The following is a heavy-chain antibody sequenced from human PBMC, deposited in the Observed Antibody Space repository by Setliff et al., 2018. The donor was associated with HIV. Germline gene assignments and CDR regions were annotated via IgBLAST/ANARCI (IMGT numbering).Heavy chain of an antibody. CDR1: GGTFNNYA. D-gene: IGHD3-10*01. J-gene: IGHJ4*02. CDR3: ATVFYYNSESYSLDY. Sequence: SVKVSCKASGGTFNNYAISWVRQAPGQGLEWVGGIIPLFGATNYAQKFQGRVTITADESTNTAHMELNSLRSIDTAMYYCATVFYYNSESYSLDYWGQGMLVTVS. CDR2: IIPLFGAT. V-gene: IGHV1-69*13.